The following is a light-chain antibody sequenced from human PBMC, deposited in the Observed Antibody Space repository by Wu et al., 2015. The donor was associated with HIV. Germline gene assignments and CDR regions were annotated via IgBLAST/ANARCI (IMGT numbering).Light chain of an antibody. CDR1: QSVSSN. CDR3: QQYNNWPRT. V-gene: IGKV3-15*01. CDR2: GAS. Sequence: EIVMTQSPATLSVSPGERATLSCRASQSVSSNLAWYQQKPGQAPRLLIYGASTRATGIPARFSGSGSGTEFTLTISSLQSEDFAVYYCQQYNNWPRTFGQGTEGGSQT. J-gene: IGKJ1*01.